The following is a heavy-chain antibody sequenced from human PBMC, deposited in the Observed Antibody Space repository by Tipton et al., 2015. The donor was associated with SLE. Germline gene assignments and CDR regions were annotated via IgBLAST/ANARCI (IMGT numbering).Heavy chain of an antibody. J-gene: IGHJ4*02. V-gene: IGHV4-61*05. Sequence: LRLSCTVAGGSISSRSYTWVWIRQPPGKGLEWIGYIYYSGSTNYNPSLKSRVTISVDTSKNQFSLKLSSVTAADTAVYYCARCSGSFPFDSWGQGTLVTVSS. D-gene: IGHD1-26*01. CDR3: ARCSGSFPFDS. CDR1: GGSISSRSYT. CDR2: IYYSGST.